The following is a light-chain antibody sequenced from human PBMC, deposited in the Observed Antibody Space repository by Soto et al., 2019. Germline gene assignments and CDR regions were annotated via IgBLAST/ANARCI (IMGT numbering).Light chain of an antibody. J-gene: IGKJ1*01. CDR2: GAS. CDR1: QSVSSN. Sequence: IVLTQSPATLSVSPGEKATLSCRASQSVSSNLAWYQQKPGQAPRLLMYGASTRATAIPARFSGSGSGTEFPLNITSLQAEDIAVYYCQQYDTWHVWTFGQGTKVEI. CDR3: QQYDTWHVWT. V-gene: IGKV3-15*01.